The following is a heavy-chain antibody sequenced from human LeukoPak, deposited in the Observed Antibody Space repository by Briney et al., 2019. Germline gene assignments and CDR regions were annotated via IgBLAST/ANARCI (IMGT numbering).Heavy chain of an antibody. D-gene: IGHD5/OR15-5a*01. V-gene: IGHV3-23*01. J-gene: IGHJ4*02. CDR2: ISSSGDST. CDR3: AKDIVSGTKAFDY. CDR1: GFTFSSHG. Sequence: GGSLRLSCAASGFTFSSHGMSWVRQAPGKGLGWVSAISSSGDSTYYADSVKGRFTISRDNSKNTLYLQMNSLRAEDTAVYYCAKDIVSGTKAFDYWGQGTLVTVSS.